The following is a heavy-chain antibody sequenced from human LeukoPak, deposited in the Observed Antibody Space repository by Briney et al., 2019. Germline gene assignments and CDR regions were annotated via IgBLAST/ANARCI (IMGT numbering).Heavy chain of an antibody. CDR1: GGSISSYY. CDR2: IYSSGST. D-gene: IGHD6-13*01. J-gene: IGHJ5*02. CDR3: AKGGSSWYNWFDP. V-gene: IGHV4-4*07. Sequence: KPSETLSLTCTVSGGSISSYYWSCIRQSAGKGLEWIGRIYSSGSTNYNPSLKSRVTMSIDTSKNQFSLNLSSVTAADTAKYYCAKGGSSWYNWFDPWGQGTLVTVSS.